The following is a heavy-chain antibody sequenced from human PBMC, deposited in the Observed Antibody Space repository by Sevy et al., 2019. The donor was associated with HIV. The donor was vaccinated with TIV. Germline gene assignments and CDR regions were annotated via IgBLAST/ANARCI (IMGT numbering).Heavy chain of an antibody. CDR1: GFTFSSYW. V-gene: IGHV3-7*03. CDR2: IKQDGSEK. J-gene: IGHJ6*02. D-gene: IGHD2-2*01. CDR3: ARVGEVVPAAMSVPYYYYGMDV. Sequence: GGSLRLSCAASGFTFSSYWMSWVRQAPGKGLEWVANIKQDGSEKYYVDSVKGRFTISRDNAKNSLYLQMNSLRAEDTAVYYCARVGEVVPAAMSVPYYYYGMDVWGQGTTVTVSS.